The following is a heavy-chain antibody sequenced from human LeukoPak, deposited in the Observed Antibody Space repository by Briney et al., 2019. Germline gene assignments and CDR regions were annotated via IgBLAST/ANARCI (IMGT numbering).Heavy chain of an antibody. V-gene: IGHV3-21*01. CDR3: ARGAPPVYYYDSSGYLNI. D-gene: IGHD3-22*01. Sequence: PGGSLRLPCAASGFTFSSYSMNWVRQAPGKGLEWVSSISSSSSYIYYADSVKGRFTISRDNAKNSLYLQMNSLRAEDTAVYYCARGAPPVYYYDSSGYLNIWGQGTMVTISS. CDR1: GFTFSSYS. J-gene: IGHJ3*02. CDR2: ISSSSSYI.